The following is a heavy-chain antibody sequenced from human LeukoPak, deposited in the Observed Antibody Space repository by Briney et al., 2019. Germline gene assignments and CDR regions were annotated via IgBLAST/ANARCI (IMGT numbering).Heavy chain of an antibody. CDR1: GYTFTIYP. CDR3: ARLGYCSSTTCQ. D-gene: IGHD2-2*01. V-gene: IGHV1-46*01. CDR2: INPSGGST. Sequence: ASVNVSCTASGYTFTIYPMHWVRQAPGQGLEWMGIINPSGGSTNYAQKFQGRVTLTRDTSTSTVYMELSSLRSEDTAVYYCARLGYCSSTTCQWGQGTLVTVSA. J-gene: IGHJ4*02.